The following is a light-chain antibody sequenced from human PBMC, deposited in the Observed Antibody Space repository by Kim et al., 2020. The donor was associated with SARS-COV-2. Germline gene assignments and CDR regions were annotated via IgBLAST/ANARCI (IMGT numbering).Light chain of an antibody. CDR3: QAWDSRTAI. CDR1: KLGDKY. Sequence: VSPGQTASITCSGDKLGDKYACWYHQKPGQSPVLVIYQDSKRLSGIPERFSGSNSGNTATLTISGTQAMDEADYYCQAWDSRTAIFGGGTQLTVL. V-gene: IGLV3-1*01. J-gene: IGLJ2*01. CDR2: QDS.